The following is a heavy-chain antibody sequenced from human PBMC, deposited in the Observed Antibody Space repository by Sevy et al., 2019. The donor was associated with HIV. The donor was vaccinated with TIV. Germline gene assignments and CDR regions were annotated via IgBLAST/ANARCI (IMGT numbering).Heavy chain of an antibody. D-gene: IGHD1-26*01. CDR2: ISHDGINK. Sequence: GGSLRLSCIGSGFSFSYYAIHWVRQAPGKGLDWVALISHDGINKYYADSVKGRFTISRDNSKNTVYLEMNSLRNEDTVIYCCAKADIWSYSHSYVYSLDVWGQGTTVTVSS. J-gene: IGHJ6*02. CDR3: AKADIWSYSHSYVYSLDV. V-gene: IGHV3-30*18. CDR1: GFSFSYYA.